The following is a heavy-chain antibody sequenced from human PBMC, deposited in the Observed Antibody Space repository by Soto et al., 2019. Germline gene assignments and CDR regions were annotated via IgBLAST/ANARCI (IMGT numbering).Heavy chain of an antibody. CDR1: VFPFTNYW. Sequence: RGSLLLSCVASVFPFTNYWMNWVRQTPGKGLMWVSRISPDGSDVGYADSVEGRFTVSRDNAKNTLYLQMHSLRAEDTAMYYCACWGHIVPVATSDFDRWGQGTMVTVSS. J-gene: IGHJ4*02. D-gene: IGHD5-12*01. CDR3: ACWGHIVPVATSDFDR. V-gene: IGHV3-74*01. CDR2: ISPDGSDV.